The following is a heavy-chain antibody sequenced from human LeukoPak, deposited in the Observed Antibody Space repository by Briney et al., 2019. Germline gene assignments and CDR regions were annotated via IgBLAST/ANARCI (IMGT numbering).Heavy chain of an antibody. CDR2: MSPNSGDT. CDR3: AKIGQWLVLDY. J-gene: IGHJ4*02. D-gene: IGHD6-19*01. V-gene: IGHV1-8*01. Sequence: ASVKVSCKASGYTFTSYDFNWVRQATGQRPEWMGWMSPNSGDTGYAQKFQDRVTMTRNTSISTAYMELSSLRSDDTAVYYCAKIGQWLVLDYWGQGTLVTVSS. CDR1: GYTFTSYD.